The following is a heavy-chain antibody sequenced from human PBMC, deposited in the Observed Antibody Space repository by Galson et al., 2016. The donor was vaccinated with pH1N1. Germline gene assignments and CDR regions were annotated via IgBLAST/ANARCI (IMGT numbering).Heavy chain of an antibody. D-gene: IGHD4-17*01. CDR3: ARNGYGDYVGYFDY. CDR2: IYWDDDK. V-gene: IGHV2-5*02. CDR1: GFSLSTSGVG. J-gene: IGHJ4*02. Sequence: PALVKPTQTLTLTCTVSGFSLSTSGVGVGWIRQPPGKALEWLALIYWDDDKRYSPSLKSRLTITKGTSKNQVVLTMTNMDPVDTATYYCARNGYGDYVGYFDYWGQGTLVTVSS.